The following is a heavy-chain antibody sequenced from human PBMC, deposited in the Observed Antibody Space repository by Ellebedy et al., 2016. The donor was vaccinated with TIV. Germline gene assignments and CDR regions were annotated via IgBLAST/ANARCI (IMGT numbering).Heavy chain of an antibody. Sequence: GGSLRLSXAASGFTFSSYSMNWVRQAPGKGLEWVSSISSSSSYIYYANSVKGRFTISRDNAKNSLYLQMNSLRAEDTAVYYCARAFGKGAFDIWGQGTMVTVSS. CDR1: GFTFSSYS. D-gene: IGHD3-10*01. CDR2: ISSSSSYI. J-gene: IGHJ3*02. CDR3: ARAFGKGAFDI. V-gene: IGHV3-21*01.